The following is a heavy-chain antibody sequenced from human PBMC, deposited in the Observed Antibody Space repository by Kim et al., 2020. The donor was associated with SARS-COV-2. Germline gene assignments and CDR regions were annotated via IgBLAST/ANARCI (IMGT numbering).Heavy chain of an antibody. V-gene: IGHV3-23*01. D-gene: IGHD3-22*01. CDR1: GFTFSSYG. J-gene: IGHJ4*02. CDR2: ISSTGSKT. Sequence: GGSLRLSCAASGFTFSSYGMSWVRQAPGKGLEWVSSISSTGSKTYYVDSVKGRFTISRDNSKNTLYLQMNSLRAEDTAVYYCANHYYDSNTFYLDYWGQGTLVTVSS. CDR3: ANHYYDSNTFYLDY.